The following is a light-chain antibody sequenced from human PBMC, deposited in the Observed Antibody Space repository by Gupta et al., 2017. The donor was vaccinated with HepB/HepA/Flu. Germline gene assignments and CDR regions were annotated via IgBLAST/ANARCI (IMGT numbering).Light chain of an antibody. J-gene: IGKJ1*01. CDR1: QSVSSK. V-gene: IGKV3-15*01. Sequence: EIVLTQSPVPLSVSPGERAALSCRASQSVSSKIAWYQQKPGQAPRLLIYGASTRAAGIPARFSGSGSGSEFTLTISNRKSEDIAVYYCQQYDNWPPDTFGQGTKVEI. CDR2: GAS. CDR3: QQYDNWPPDT.